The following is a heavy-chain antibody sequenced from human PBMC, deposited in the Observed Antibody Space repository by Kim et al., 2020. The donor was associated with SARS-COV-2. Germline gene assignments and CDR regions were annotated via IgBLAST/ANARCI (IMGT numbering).Heavy chain of an antibody. D-gene: IGHD3-22*01. Sequence: SVKVSCKASGGTFSSYAIRWVRQAPGQGLEWMGGIIPIFGTANYAQKFQGRVTITADESTSTAYMELSSLRSEDTAVYYCARWGENSDYYDSSGPDAFEIWGQGTMVTVSS. CDR1: GGTFSSYA. CDR2: IIPIFGTA. V-gene: IGHV1-69*13. J-gene: IGHJ3*02. CDR3: ARWGENSDYYDSSGPDAFEI.